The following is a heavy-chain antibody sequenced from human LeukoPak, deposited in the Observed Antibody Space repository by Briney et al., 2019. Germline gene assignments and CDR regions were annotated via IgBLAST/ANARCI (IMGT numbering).Heavy chain of an antibody. Sequence: PGGSLRLSCAASGFTFSSYAMSWVCQAPGKGLEWVSGISGSGGSTYSADSVKGRFTISRDNSKNTLYLQMNSLRAEDTAVYYCAKGVGYGGYPYYYYYGMDVWGQGTTVTVSS. CDR1: GFTFSSYA. D-gene: IGHD5-12*01. J-gene: IGHJ6*02. CDR3: AKGVGYGGYPYYYYYGMDV. CDR2: ISGSGGST. V-gene: IGHV3-23*01.